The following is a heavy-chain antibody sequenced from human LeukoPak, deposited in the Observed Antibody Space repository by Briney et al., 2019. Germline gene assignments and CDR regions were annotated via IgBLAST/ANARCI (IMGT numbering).Heavy chain of an antibody. Sequence: GGSLRLSCAASGFTVSNDYMTWVRQAPGKGLEWVSLISTGGSPYYTDSVKGRFTISRDNSKNTLFLQMNSLRAEDTAVYYCVRGFRGYSFDYWGQGTLVTVSS. CDR3: VRGFRGYSFDY. CDR1: GFTVSNDY. V-gene: IGHV3-53*01. CDR2: ISTGGSP. J-gene: IGHJ4*02.